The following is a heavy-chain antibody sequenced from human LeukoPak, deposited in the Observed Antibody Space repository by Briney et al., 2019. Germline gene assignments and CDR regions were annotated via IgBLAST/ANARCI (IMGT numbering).Heavy chain of an antibody. D-gene: IGHD4-17*01. CDR1: GYTLTSHY. Sequence: GASVKVSCKASGYTLTSHYMHWVRQAPGQGPEWMGIINPSGGRATYAQKFQGRVNMTTDTSTSTVYIELSSLRSEDTAVYYCARDRYGAHYYYYYLDVWGKGTTVTVSS. J-gene: IGHJ6*03. CDR3: ARDRYGAHYYYYYLDV. V-gene: IGHV1-46*01. CDR2: INPSGGRA.